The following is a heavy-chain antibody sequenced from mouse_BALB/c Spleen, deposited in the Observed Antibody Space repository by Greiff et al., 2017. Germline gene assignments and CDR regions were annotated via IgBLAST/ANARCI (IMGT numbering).Heavy chain of an antibody. CDR3: ARYYGNFAY. V-gene: IGHV14-1*02. D-gene: IGHD2-1*01. CDR1: GFNIKDYY. Sequence: EVQLQQSGAELVRPGALVKLSCKASGFNIKDYYMHWVKQRPEQGLEWIGWIDPENGNTIYDPKFQGKASITADTSSNTAYLQLSSLTSEDTAVYYCARYYGNFAYWGQGTLVTVSA. CDR2: IDPENGNT. J-gene: IGHJ3*01.